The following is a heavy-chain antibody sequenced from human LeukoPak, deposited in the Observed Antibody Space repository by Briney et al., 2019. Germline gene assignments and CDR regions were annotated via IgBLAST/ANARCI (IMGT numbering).Heavy chain of an antibody. D-gene: IGHD6-13*01. CDR1: GFTFSSYA. CDR2: ISGSGGST. CDR3: ARDHSSWYPYYYYYYGMDV. Sequence: GGSLRLSCAASGFTFSSYAMSWVRQAPGKGLEWVSAISGSGGSTYYADSVKGRFTISRDNSKNTLYLQMNSLRAEDTAVYYCARDHSSWYPYYYYYYGMDVWGQGTTVTVSS. V-gene: IGHV3-23*01. J-gene: IGHJ6*02.